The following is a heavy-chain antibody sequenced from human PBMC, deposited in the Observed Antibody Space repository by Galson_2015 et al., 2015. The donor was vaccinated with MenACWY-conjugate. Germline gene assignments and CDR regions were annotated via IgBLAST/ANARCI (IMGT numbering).Heavy chain of an antibody. CDR1: GGYFSGYY. CDR2: VAQSGSA. D-gene: IGHD3-3*01. Sequence: ETLSLTCGVSGGYFSGYYWRWIRPPPGKGLEWIGEVAQSGSANVNPSLKSRVSMSADTSKREFSLKLTSVTAADTAVYFCARLSWSTSRDHYYYMDVWGNGTTVTVSS. CDR3: ARLSWSTSRDHYYYMDV. V-gene: IGHV4-34*01. J-gene: IGHJ6*03.